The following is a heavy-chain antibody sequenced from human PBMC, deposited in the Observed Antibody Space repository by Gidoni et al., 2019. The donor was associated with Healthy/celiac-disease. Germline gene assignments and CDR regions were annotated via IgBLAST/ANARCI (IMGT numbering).Heavy chain of an antibody. Sequence: QVQLVESGGGVGQPGRSRRLSCAASGFTFSSYAMHWVRQAPGKGLEWVAVISYDGSNNYYADSVKVRFTISRDNSKNTLYLQMNSLRAEDTAVYYCARDPVAYSSGWNWFDPWGQGTLVTVSS. V-gene: IGHV3-30-3*01. D-gene: IGHD6-19*01. CDR1: GFTFSSYA. CDR3: ARDPVAYSSGWNWFDP. J-gene: IGHJ5*02. CDR2: ISYDGSNN.